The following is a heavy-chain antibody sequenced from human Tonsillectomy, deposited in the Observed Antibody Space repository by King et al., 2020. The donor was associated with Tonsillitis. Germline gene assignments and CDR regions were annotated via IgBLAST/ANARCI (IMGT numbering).Heavy chain of an antibody. CDR1: GFTFSRYT. CDR3: VKDSKPQEHASDSGGYYGGLDY. CDR2: LSSNGINT. V-gene: IGHV3-64D*06. J-gene: IGHJ4*02. D-gene: IGHD3-22*01. Sequence: VQLVESGGGLVQPGGSLRLSCSASGFTFSRYTMNWVRQAPGKGLEYVSALSSNGINTYYADSVKGRFTIFRDNSKNTLNLQMSNLRAEDTAVYYCVKDSKPQEHASDSGGYYGGLDYWGQGTLVTVSS.